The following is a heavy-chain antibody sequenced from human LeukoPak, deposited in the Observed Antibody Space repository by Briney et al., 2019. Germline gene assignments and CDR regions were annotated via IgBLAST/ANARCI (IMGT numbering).Heavy chain of an antibody. CDR1: GFSFSDSW. V-gene: IGHV3-74*01. D-gene: IGHD2-2*02. CDR2: MSNEGNVI. Sequence: GGSLRLSCAASGFSFSDSWMYWVRQSPGRGLVWVSRMSNEGNVIDYADSVKGRFTISRDNAENTLYLQMNSLRAEDTAVYYCARAPGYCSSSRCYSLNFDYWGQGTLVTVSS. J-gene: IGHJ4*02. CDR3: ARAPGYCSSSRCYSLNFDY.